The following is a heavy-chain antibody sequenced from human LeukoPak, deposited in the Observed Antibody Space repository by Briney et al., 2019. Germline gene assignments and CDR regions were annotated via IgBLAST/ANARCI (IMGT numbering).Heavy chain of an antibody. CDR3: AKPQTTVTTYQYFDY. D-gene: IGHD4-17*01. J-gene: IGHJ4*02. V-gene: IGHV3-23*01. Sequence: GGSLRLSCAASGFTFSSYSMNWVRQAPGKGLEWVSAISGSGGSTYYADSVKGRFTISRDNSKNTLYLQMNSLRAEDTAVYYCAKPQTTVTTYQYFDYWGQGTLVTVSS. CDR2: ISGSGGST. CDR1: GFTFSSYS.